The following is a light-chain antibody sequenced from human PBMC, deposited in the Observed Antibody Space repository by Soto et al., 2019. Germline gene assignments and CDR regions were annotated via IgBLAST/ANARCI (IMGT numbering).Light chain of an antibody. CDR2: DVN. CDR3: SSYTTGNTPYV. V-gene: IGLV2-14*03. Sequence: QLVLTQPASVSGSPGQSIAISCTGTSSDVGGSDFVSWYQHHPGKAPKLIIHDVNNRPSGVSARFSGSKSGNTASLTISGLQAEDEADYCCSSYTTGNTPYVFGAGTKLTVL. J-gene: IGLJ1*01. CDR1: SSDVGGSDF.